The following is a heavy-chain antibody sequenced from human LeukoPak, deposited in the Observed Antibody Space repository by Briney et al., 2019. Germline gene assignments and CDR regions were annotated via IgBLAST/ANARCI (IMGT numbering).Heavy chain of an antibody. V-gene: IGHV2-5*02. D-gene: IGHD6-13*01. CDR1: GFSLSTSVVG. CDR2: IYWDDDK. CDR3: AHIMRPYSSSWYYFDY. Sequence: SGPTLVKPTQTLTLTCTFSGFSLSTSVVGVGWIRQPPGKALEWLALIYWDDDKRYSPSLKSRLTITKDTSKNQVVLTMTNMDPVDTATYYCAHIMRPYSSSWYYFDYWGQGTLVTVSS. J-gene: IGHJ4*02.